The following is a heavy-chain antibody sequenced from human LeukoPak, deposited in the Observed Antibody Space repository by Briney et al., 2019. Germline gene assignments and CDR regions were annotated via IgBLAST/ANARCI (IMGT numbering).Heavy chain of an antibody. D-gene: IGHD5-12*01. CDR3: ARDKSGYDLGY. CDR2: ISWNSGSI. J-gene: IGHJ4*02. V-gene: IGHV3-9*01. Sequence: GGSLRLSCAASGFTFDDYAMHWVRQAPGKGLEWVSGISWNSGSIGYADSVKGRFTISRDNAKNSLYLQMNSLRAEDTAVYYCARDKSGYDLGYWGQGTLVTVSS. CDR1: GFTFDDYA.